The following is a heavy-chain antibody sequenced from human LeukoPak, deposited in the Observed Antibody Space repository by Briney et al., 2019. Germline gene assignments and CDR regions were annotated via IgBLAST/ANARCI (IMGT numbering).Heavy chain of an antibody. V-gene: IGHV3-48*03. CDR1: GFTFSSYE. D-gene: IGHD5-12*01. Sequence: GGSLRLSCAASGFTFSSYEMNWVRQAPGKGLEWVSYISSSGSTIYYADSVKGRFTISRDNAKNSLYLQMNSLGAEDTAVYYCAGGHIVATISDAFDIWGQGTMVTVSS. CDR3: AGGHIVATISDAFDI. J-gene: IGHJ3*02. CDR2: ISSSGSTI.